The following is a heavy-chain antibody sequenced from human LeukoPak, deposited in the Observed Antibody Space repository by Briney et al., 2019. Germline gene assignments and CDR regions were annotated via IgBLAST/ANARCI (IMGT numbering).Heavy chain of an antibody. CDR2: INTGNGNT. CDR3: ARGAAEGLDR. CDR1: GFTFTSNA. D-gene: IGHD6-13*01. V-gene: IGHV1-3*04. J-gene: IGHJ5*02. Sequence: ASVKVSCKASGFTFTSNAMHWVRQAPGQRPEWMGWINTGNGNTKYSQKFQGRVTISRDTSANTAYMEVSSLRSEDTAVYYCARGAAEGLDRWGQGTLVTVSS.